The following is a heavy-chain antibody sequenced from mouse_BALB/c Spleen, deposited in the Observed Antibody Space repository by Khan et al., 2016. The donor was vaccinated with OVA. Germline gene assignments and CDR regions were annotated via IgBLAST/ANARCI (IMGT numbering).Heavy chain of an antibody. J-gene: IGHJ3*01. D-gene: IGHD2-3*01. Sequence: QVQLKQSGTELVKPGASVKLSCTASGYTFISYYMYWVKQRPGQGLEWIGEINPSNGDTNFNEKFKSKATLTVDKSSSTAYMQLSRLTSEDSAVDYCTRSGYGSYAYWGQGTLVTVSA. CDR1: GYTFISYY. CDR3: TRSGYGSYAY. CDR2: INPSNGDT. V-gene: IGHV1-53*01.